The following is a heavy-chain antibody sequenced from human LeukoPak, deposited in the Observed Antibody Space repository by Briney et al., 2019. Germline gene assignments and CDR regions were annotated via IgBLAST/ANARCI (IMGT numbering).Heavy chain of an antibody. J-gene: IGHJ4*02. V-gene: IGHV4-34*01. CDR3: ARRRRPVAGTVDY. Sequence: SETLSLTRAVYGGSFSGDYWSWIRQPPGKGLEWIGEINHNGSTNYNPSLKSRVTISVNTSKNHFFLKLSAVTAGDPVVYYWARRRRPVAGTVDYWGQGTLVTVSS. D-gene: IGHD6-19*01. CDR2: INHNGST. CDR1: GGSFSGDY.